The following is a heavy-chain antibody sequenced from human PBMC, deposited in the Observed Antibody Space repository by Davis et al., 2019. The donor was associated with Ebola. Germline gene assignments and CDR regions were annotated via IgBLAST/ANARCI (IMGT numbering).Heavy chain of an antibody. J-gene: IGHJ6*02. D-gene: IGHD3-22*01. CDR2: IGSSSSYI. Sequence: GESLKISCAASGFTFSSYSMNWVRQAPEKGLEWVSSIGSSSSYIYYADSVKGRFTISSDNAKKSLYLHMNSLRAEDTAVYYCARDKFYYDSSGYGYYYGMDVWGQGTTVTVSS. CDR3: ARDKFYYDSSGYGYYYGMDV. V-gene: IGHV3-21*01. CDR1: GFTFSSYS.